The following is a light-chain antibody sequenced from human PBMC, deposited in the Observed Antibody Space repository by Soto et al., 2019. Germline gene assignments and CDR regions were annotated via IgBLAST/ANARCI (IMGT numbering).Light chain of an antibody. CDR1: QSVSSRY. V-gene: IGKV3-20*01. Sequence: EIVLTQSPDTLSLSPGATAALSCRASQSVSSRYLAWYQQKSGQAPRLLIYATSSRATDIPDRFIGYGSGTDFTLTISGLEPEDFAVYYCQQYGSSRSTFGQGSKVDIK. CDR3: QQYGSSRST. CDR2: ATS. J-gene: IGKJ1*01.